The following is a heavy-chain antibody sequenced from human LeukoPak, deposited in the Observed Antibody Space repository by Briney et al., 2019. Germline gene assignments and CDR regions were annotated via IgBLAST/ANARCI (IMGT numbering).Heavy chain of an antibody. Sequence: GGSLRLSCAASGFTFSSYWMSWARQAPGKGLEWVANIKQDGSEKYYVDSMKGRFTISRDNAKNSLYLQMNSLRAEDTAVYYCARALRELPQPFDYWGQGTLVTVSS. CDR3: ARALRELPQPFDY. CDR2: IKQDGSEK. J-gene: IGHJ4*02. CDR1: GFTFSSYW. V-gene: IGHV3-7*01. D-gene: IGHD1-26*01.